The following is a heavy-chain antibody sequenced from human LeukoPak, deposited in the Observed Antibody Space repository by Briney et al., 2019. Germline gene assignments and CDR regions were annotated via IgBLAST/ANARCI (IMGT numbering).Heavy chain of an antibody. J-gene: IGHJ3*02. D-gene: IGHD3-16*02. CDR2: IYHNGNT. CDR1: SYSLSNGYY. CDR3: ARVPPYRAFEI. Sequence: SETLSLTCSVSSYSLSNGYYWGWIRQPPGKGLEWLAMIYHNGNTYYNPSLKSRVSMSVDTSENQFSVRLTSVTAADTAVYYCARVPPYRAFEIWGPGTVVTVSS. V-gene: IGHV4-38-2*02.